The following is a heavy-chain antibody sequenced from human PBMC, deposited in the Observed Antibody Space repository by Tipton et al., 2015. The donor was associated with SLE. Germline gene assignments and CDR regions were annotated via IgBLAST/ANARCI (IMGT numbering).Heavy chain of an antibody. CDR3: ARGALFTVTGLRRRYFDL. Sequence: TLSLTCVAHGGSFTGYYWSWIRQAPGKGLEWIGEIDHSGSANYNPSLESRLTISGDTSKKQFSLKLRSVTAADTAVYYCARGALFTVTGLRRRYFDLWGRGTLVTVSS. V-gene: IGHV4-34*01. CDR2: IDHSGSA. D-gene: IGHD4-17*01. J-gene: IGHJ2*01. CDR1: GGSFTGYY.